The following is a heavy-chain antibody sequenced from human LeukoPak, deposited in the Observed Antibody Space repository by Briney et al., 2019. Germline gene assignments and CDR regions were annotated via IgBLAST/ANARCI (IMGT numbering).Heavy chain of an antibody. V-gene: IGHV3-53*01. CDR3: ARDRYYDSSGYYGAFDI. Sequence: GGSLRLSCAASGVTASSNYMSWVRQAPGKGLEWVSVIYSGGSTYYADSVKGRFTISRDNSKNTLYLQMNSLRAEDTAVYYCARDRYYDSSGYYGAFDIWGQGTMVTVSS. D-gene: IGHD3-22*01. CDR2: IYSGGST. CDR1: GVTASSNY. J-gene: IGHJ3*02.